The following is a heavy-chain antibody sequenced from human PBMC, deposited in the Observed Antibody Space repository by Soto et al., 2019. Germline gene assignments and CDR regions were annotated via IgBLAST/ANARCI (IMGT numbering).Heavy chain of an antibody. V-gene: IGHV5-10-1*01. CDR2: IDPSDSYT. CDR3: ARQMGYCSGGSCYQLYGMDV. Sequence: GESLKISCKGSGYSFTSYWISWVRQMPGKGLEWMGRIDPSDSYTNYSPSFQGHVTISADKSISTAYLQRSSLKASDTAMYYCARQMGYCSGGSCYQLYGMDVWGQGTTVTVSS. J-gene: IGHJ6*02. D-gene: IGHD2-15*01. CDR1: GYSFTSYW.